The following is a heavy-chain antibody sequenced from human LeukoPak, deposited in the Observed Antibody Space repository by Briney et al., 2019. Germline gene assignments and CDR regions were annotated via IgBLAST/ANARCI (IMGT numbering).Heavy chain of an antibody. Sequence: ASVKVSCKASGYTFTSYDINWVRQAPGQGLEWMGWMNPNSGNTGYAQKFQGRVTMTRNTSISTAYMELSSLRSEDTAVYYCARVFWDDSSGYYSDWGQGTLVTVSS. J-gene: IGHJ4*02. CDR3: ARVFWDDSSGYYSD. CDR1: GYTFTSYD. V-gene: IGHV1-8*01. D-gene: IGHD3-22*01. CDR2: MNPNSGNT.